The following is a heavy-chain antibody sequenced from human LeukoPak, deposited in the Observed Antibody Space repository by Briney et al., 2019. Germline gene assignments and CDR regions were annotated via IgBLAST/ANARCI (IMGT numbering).Heavy chain of an antibody. CDR1: GGSISSGSYS. CDR3: ASRGIAAAGGVDY. J-gene: IGHJ4*02. D-gene: IGHD6-13*01. Sequence: SETLSLTCTVSGGSISSGSYSWGWIRQPAGKGLEWIGRIYTSGSTNYNPSLKSRVTISVDASKNQFSLKLSSVTAADTAVYYCASRGIAAAGGVDYWGQGTLVTVSS. V-gene: IGHV4-61*02. CDR2: IYTSGST.